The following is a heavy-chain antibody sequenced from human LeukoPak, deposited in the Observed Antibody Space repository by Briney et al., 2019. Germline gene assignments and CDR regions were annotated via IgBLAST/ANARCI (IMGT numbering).Heavy chain of an antibody. CDR2: AYYGGST. J-gene: IGHJ5*02. Sequence: SETLSLTCSVTGDTTSTYYYWGWVRQPPGKGLEWIASAYYGGSTYYNPSLKSRVTISVDTSKNQFSLNLKSVTAADTAVYYCATSDYSGAWFDPWGQGALVTVSS. CDR3: ATSDYSGAWFDP. V-gene: IGHV4-39*01. D-gene: IGHD2-15*01. CDR1: GDTTSTYYY.